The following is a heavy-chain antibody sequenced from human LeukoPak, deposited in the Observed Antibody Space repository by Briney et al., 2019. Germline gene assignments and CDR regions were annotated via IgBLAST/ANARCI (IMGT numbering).Heavy chain of an antibody. Sequence: SETLSLTCTVSGGPINNYYWSWIRQPPGRGLEWLGYIYYNGVTNYNPSLKSRLTISVDTSKNQFSLKLTSVTAADTAIYYCARLHALRAEEFDPWGQGTLVTVSS. V-gene: IGHV4-59*01. J-gene: IGHJ5*02. CDR2: IYYNGVT. D-gene: IGHD3-16*01. CDR1: GGPINNYY. CDR3: ARLHALRAEEFDP.